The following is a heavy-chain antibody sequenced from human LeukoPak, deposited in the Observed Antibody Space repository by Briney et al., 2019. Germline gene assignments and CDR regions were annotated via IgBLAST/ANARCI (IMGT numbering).Heavy chain of an antibody. D-gene: IGHD3-3*01. CDR1: GYTFTGYY. CDR2: INPNSGGT. J-gene: IGHJ4*02. Sequence: GASVKVSCKASGYTFTGYYMHWVRQAPGQGLEWMGWINPNSGGTNYAQKLQGRVTMTTDTSTSTAYMELRSLRSDDTAVYYFARDLIDFWSGYYFDYWGQGTLVTVSS. V-gene: IGHV1-2*02. CDR3: ARDLIDFWSGYYFDY.